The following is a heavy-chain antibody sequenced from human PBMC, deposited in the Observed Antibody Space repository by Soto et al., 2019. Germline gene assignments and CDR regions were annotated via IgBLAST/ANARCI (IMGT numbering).Heavy chain of an antibody. CDR3: AVSGDYYYGMDV. CDR1: GFTFSSYG. D-gene: IGHD7-27*01. Sequence: QVQLVESGGGVGQPGRSLRLSCAASGFTFSSYGMHWVRQAPGKGLEWVAVIWYDGSNKYYADSVKGRFTISRDNSKNTLYLQMNSLRAEDTAVYYCAVSGDYYYGMDVWGQGTTVTVSS. CDR2: IWYDGSNK. V-gene: IGHV3-33*01. J-gene: IGHJ6*02.